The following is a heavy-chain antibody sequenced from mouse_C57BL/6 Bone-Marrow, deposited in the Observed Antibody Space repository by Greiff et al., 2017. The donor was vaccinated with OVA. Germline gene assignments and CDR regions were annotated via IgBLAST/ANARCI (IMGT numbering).Heavy chain of an antibody. CDR1: GYTFTDYY. V-gene: IGHV1-19*01. D-gene: IGHD2-4*01. CDR2: INPYNGGT. Sequence: VQLQQSGPVLVKPGASVKMSCKASGYTFTDYYMNWVKQSHGKSLEWIGVINPYNGGTSYNQTFKGKATLTVDKSSSTAYMELNSLTSEDSAVYYCARWDYEGAYWGQGTLVTVSA. CDR3: ARWDYEGAY. J-gene: IGHJ3*01.